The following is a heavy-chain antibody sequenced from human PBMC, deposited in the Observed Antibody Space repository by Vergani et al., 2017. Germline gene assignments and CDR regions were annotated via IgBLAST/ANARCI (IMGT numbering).Heavy chain of an antibody. D-gene: IGHD6-19*01. CDR1: GFTFTSSA. J-gene: IGHJ3*02. V-gene: IGHV1-58*02. CDR2: IVVGSGNT. CDR3: AADRLDSSGWFGAFDI. Sequence: QMQLVQSGPEVKKPGTSVKVSCKASGFTFTSSAMQWVRQARGQRLEWIGWIVVGSGNTNYAQKFQERVTITRDMSTSTAYMELSSLRSEDTAMYYCAADRLDSSGWFGAFDIWGQGTMVTVSS.